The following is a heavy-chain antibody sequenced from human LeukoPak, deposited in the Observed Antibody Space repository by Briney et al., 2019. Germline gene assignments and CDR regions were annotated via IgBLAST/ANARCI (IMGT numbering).Heavy chain of an antibody. J-gene: IGHJ4*02. CDR1: GGSITSYY. CDR2: MYYSGNS. D-gene: IGHD6-13*01. Sequence: SETLSLTCTVSGGSITSYYWSWIRQPPGKGLEWIGHMYYSGNSYYNPSLKSRVTISVDTSKNQFSLKLSSMTAADTAVYYCASYSNSWYHFDYWGQGTLVTVSS. V-gene: IGHV4-59*01. CDR3: ASYSNSWYHFDY.